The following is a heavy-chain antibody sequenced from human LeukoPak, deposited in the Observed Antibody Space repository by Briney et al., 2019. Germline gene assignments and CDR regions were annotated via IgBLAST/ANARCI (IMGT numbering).Heavy chain of an antibody. CDR1: GGSISSYY. Sequence: PSETLSLTCTVSGGSISSYYWSWIRQPPGKGLEWIGYIYYSGSTSYNPSLKSRVTISVDTSKNQFSLKLSSVTAADTAVYYCARGGAGSIFDYWGQGTLVTVSS. D-gene: IGHD3-10*01. CDR3: ARGGAGSIFDY. CDR2: IYYSGST. V-gene: IGHV4-59*01. J-gene: IGHJ4*02.